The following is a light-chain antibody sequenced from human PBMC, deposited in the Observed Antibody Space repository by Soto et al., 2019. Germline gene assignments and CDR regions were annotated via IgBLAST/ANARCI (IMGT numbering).Light chain of an antibody. CDR3: QQYKSYSIT. Sequence: DIQMTQSPSSLSASVGDRVTITCRASQSISSYLNWYQQKPGKAPKLLIYAASSLQSGVPSRFSGSGSGTEFTLTISSLQPDDFATYFCQQYKSYSITFGQGTRLEIK. CDR2: AAS. CDR1: QSISSY. V-gene: IGKV1-39*01. J-gene: IGKJ5*01.